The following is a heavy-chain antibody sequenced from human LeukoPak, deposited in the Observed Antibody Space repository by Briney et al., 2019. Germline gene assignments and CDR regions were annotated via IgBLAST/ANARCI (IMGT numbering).Heavy chain of an antibody. J-gene: IGHJ5*02. D-gene: IGHD3-22*01. Sequence: PGGSLRLSCAASGFTFSSYGMHWVRQAPGKGLEWVAVISYDGSNKYYADSVKGRFTISRDNSKNTLYLQMNSLRAEDTAVYYCAKDQWFPRDNWFDPWGQGTLVTVSS. V-gene: IGHV3-30*18. CDR2: ISYDGSNK. CDR3: AKDQWFPRDNWFDP. CDR1: GFTFSSYG.